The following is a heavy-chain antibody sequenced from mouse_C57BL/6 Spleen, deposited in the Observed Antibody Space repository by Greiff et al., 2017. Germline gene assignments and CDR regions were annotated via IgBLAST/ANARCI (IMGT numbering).Heavy chain of an antibody. CDR2: IYPGDGDT. D-gene: IGHD4-1*01. J-gene: IGHJ2*01. CDR1: GYAFSSSW. CDR3: ARWNWDYFDY. Sequence: QVQLQQSGPELVKPGASVKISCKASGYAFSSSWMNWVKQRPGKGLGWIGRIYPGDGDTNYNGKFKGKATLTADKSSSTAYMQLSSLTSEDSAVYFCARWNWDYFDYWGQGTTLTVSS. V-gene: IGHV1-82*01.